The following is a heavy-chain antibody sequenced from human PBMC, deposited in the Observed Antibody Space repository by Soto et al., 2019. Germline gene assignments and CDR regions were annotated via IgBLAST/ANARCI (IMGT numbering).Heavy chain of an antibody. Sequence: ASVKVSCKASGYTFTSYDINGVRQATGQGREWMGWMNPNSGNTGYAQKFQGRVTMTRDTSISTAYMELSRLRSDDTAGYYCARVISQGGDTSSVDYWGQGTLVTVS. CDR3: ARVISQGGDTSSVDY. V-gene: IGHV1-8*01. CDR1: GYTFTSYD. D-gene: IGHD1-26*01. CDR2: MNPNSGNT. J-gene: IGHJ4*02.